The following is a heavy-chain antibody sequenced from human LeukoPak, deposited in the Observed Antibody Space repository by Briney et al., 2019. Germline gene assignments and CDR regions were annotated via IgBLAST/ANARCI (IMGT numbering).Heavy chain of an antibody. CDR3: ARGKGIAVSSFDY. CDR2: ISGSGGST. Sequence: QPGGSLRLSCAASGFTFSSYAMSWVRQVPGKGLEWVSGISGSGGSTYYADSVKGRCTISRDNSKNTLSLQMNSPRAEDTALYYCARGKGIAVSSFDYWGQGTLVTVSS. CDR1: GFTFSSYA. J-gene: IGHJ4*02. V-gene: IGHV3-23*01. D-gene: IGHD6-19*01.